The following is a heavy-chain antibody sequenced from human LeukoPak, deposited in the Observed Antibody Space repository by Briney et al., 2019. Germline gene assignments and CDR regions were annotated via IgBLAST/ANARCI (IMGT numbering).Heavy chain of an antibody. CDR3: TGDYGSGT. D-gene: IGHD3-10*01. Sequence: GGSLRLSCVASGFSFRKYSMSWVRQAPGKGLGWVGFIRSKAYGGTTEYAASVKGRFTISRDDSKSIAYLQMNSLKTEDTAVYYCTGDYGSGTWGQGTLVTVSS. CDR1: GFSFRKYS. CDR2: IRSKAYGGTT. J-gene: IGHJ5*02. V-gene: IGHV3-49*02.